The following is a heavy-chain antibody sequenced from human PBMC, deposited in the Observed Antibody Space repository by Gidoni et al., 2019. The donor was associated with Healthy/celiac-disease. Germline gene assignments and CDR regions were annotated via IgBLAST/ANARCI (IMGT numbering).Heavy chain of an antibody. CDR1: GFTFSSSA. Sequence: QVQLVESGGGVVQPGRSLRLSCAASGFTFSSSALHWVSQAPGKGLEWVAVISYDGSNKYYADSVKGRFTISRDNSKNTLYLKMNSLRAEDTAVYYCARDTIAAGPPRLYYYYYGMDVWGQGTTVTVSS. CDR2: ISYDGSNK. D-gene: IGHD6-25*01. CDR3: ARDTIAAGPPRLYYYYYGMDV. V-gene: IGHV3-30-3*01. J-gene: IGHJ6*02.